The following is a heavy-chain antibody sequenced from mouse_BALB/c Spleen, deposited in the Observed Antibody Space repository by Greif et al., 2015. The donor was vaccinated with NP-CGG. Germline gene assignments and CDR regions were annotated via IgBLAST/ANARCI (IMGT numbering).Heavy chain of an antibody. V-gene: IGHV1S81*02. CDR3: ASKGWLPEEKNYFDY. J-gene: IGHJ2*01. CDR1: GYTFTSYW. Sequence: QVQLKQSGAELVKPGASVKLSCKASGYTFTSYWMHWVKQRPGQGLEWIGEINPSNGRTNYNEKFKSKATLTVDKSSSTAYMQLSSLTSEDSAVYYCASKGWLPEEKNYFDYWGQGTTLTVSS. D-gene: IGHD2-3*01. CDR2: INPSNGRT.